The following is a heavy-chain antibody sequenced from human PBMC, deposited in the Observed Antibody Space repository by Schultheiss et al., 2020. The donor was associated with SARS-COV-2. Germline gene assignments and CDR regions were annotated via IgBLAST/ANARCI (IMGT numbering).Heavy chain of an antibody. Sequence: SVKVSCKASGYTFTKYAMHWVRQAPGQRLEWMGGIIPIFGTANYAQKFQGRVTITAYESTSTAYMELSSLQTDDTAVYYCTKFVIVPAPSDRPEGYFDYWGQGTLVTVSS. J-gene: IGHJ4*02. CDR2: IIPIFGTA. CDR1: GYTFTKYA. D-gene: IGHD2-2*01. V-gene: IGHV1-69*13. CDR3: TKFVIVPAPSDRPEGYFDY.